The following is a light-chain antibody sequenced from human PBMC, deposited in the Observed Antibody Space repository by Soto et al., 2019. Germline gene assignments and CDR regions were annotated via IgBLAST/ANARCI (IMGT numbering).Light chain of an antibody. V-gene: IGLV2-11*01. Sequence: QSFLTQPRSVAESPGQSVTISCTRTSSDFVFYNCVAWYQQHPGKDRQLLIFDVTQRPSVVPDRFSGSKSGKTDSLTISGLQAEDEADSYCCSHSATYTFVFGTGTKVTIL. CDR2: DVT. J-gene: IGLJ1*01. CDR1: SSDFVFYNC. CDR3: CSHSATYTFV.